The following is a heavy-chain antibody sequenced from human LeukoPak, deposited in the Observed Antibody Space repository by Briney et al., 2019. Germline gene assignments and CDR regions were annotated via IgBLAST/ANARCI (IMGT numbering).Heavy chain of an antibody. CDR2: IYTSGST. D-gene: IGHD3-10*01. CDR1: GGSISNYY. Sequence: ASETLSLTCTVSGGSISNYYWSWIRQPAGKGLEWIGRIYTSGSTNYNPSLKSRVTISIDSSKNQFALKLKSVTAADTAVYYCARDRERGMVRGILDYWGQGTLVTVSS. V-gene: IGHV4-4*07. CDR3: ARDRERGMVRGILDY. J-gene: IGHJ4*02.